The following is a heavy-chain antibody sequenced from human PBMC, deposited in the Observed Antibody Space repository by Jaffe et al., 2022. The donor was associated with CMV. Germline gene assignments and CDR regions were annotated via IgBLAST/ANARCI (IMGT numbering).Heavy chain of an antibody. CDR3: ARHNWKQWLVEDWGNWFDP. CDR1: GGSISSSSYY. V-gene: IGHV4-39*01. CDR2: IYYSGST. D-gene: IGHD6-19*01. Sequence: QLQLQESGPGLVKPSETLSLTCTVSGGSISSSSYYWGWIRQPPGKGLEWIGSIYYSGSTYYNPSLKSRVTISVDTSKNQFSLKLSSVTAADTAVYYCARHNWKQWLVEDWGNWFDPWGQGTLVTVSS. J-gene: IGHJ5*02.